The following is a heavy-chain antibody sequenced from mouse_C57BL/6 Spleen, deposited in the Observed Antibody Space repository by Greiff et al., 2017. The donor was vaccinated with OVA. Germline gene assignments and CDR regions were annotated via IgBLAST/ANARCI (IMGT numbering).Heavy chain of an antibody. CDR2: IYPGDGDT. D-gene: IGHD4-1*01. CDR1: GYAFSSYW. Sequence: QVQLKQSGAELVKPGASVKISCKASGYAFSSYWMNWVKQRPGKGLEWIGQIYPGDGDTNYNGKFKGKATLTADKSSSTAYMQLSILTSEDSAVYFCARGAGTRVADWYFDVWGTGTTVTVSS. J-gene: IGHJ1*03. CDR3: ARGAGTRVADWYFDV. V-gene: IGHV1-80*01.